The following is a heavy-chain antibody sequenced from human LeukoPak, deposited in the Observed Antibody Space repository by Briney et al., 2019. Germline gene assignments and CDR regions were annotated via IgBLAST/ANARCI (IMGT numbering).Heavy chain of an antibody. D-gene: IGHD4-17*01. CDR2: ISSSGSTI. V-gene: IGHV3-48*03. CDR1: GFTFSSYE. Sequence: PGGSLRLSCAASGFTFSSYEMNWVRQAPGKGLEWVSYISSSGSTIYYADSVKGRFTISRDKDKNSLYLQMNSLRAEDKAVYYCARIYDYGDYEFGYYYGMDVWGQGTTVTVSS. J-gene: IGHJ6*02. CDR3: ARIYDYGDYEFGYYYGMDV.